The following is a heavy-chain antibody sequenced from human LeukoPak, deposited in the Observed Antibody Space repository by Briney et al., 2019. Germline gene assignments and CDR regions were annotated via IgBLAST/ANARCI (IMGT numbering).Heavy chain of an antibody. CDR3: AKDRDGDYQKIDY. CDR2: IQYDGSKK. CDR1: GFTFSSFG. Sequence: GGSLRLSCAASGFTFSSFGMHWVRHAPGKGLEWVAFIQYDGSKKFYSDSVKGRFTVSRDNSKDTLYLQMNSLRAEDTAVYYCAKDRDGDYQKIDYWGQGTLVTVSS. V-gene: IGHV3-30*02. D-gene: IGHD4-17*01. J-gene: IGHJ4*02.